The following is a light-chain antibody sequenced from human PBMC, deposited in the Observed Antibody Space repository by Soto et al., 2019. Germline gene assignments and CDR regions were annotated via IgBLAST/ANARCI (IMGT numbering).Light chain of an antibody. Sequence: EIVMTQSPATLSVSPGERATLSSRASQSISSNLAWYQQKPGQAPRLLIYGTSIRATDIPARFSGSGSGTEFTLTISGVQSEDFAVYFCQHYNNWPPWTFGQGTKVDI. CDR2: GTS. CDR1: QSISSN. J-gene: IGKJ1*01. CDR3: QHYNNWPPWT. V-gene: IGKV3-15*01.